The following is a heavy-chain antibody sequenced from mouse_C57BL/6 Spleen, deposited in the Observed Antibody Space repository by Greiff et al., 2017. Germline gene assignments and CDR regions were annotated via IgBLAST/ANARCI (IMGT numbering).Heavy chain of an antibody. Sequence: EVKLMESGAELVKPGASVKLSCTASGFNFKDYYMHWVKQGPEQGLEWIGRIDPEDGETKYAPKFQGKATITADTSSNTAYLQLSSLTSEDTAVYYCARGYYYGSSSYWYFDVWGTGTTVTVSS. D-gene: IGHD1-1*01. CDR2: IDPEDGET. V-gene: IGHV14-2*01. CDR1: GFNFKDYY. J-gene: IGHJ1*03. CDR3: ARGYYYGSSSYWYFDV.